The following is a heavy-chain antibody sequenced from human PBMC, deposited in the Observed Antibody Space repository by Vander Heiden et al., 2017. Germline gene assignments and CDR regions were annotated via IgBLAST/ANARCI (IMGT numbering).Heavy chain of an antibody. CDR2: IDSSSRYR. CDR3: ARQRRSSGVG. J-gene: IGHJ4*02. Sequence: EVQLVESGGGLLKPGGSVSLSWPASGFSSSTYNGTWVREARGKRLEWLSSIDSSSRYRYYADSVKGRFTISRDNAKNSLFLQMSSLGVEDTAVYYCARQRRSSGVGGGQGTLVTVSS. V-gene: IGHV3-21*01. CDR1: GFSSSTYN. D-gene: IGHD6-25*01.